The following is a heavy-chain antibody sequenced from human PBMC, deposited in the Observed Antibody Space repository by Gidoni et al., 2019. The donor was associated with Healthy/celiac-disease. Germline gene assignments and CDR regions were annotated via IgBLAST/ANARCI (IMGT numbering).Heavy chain of an antibody. D-gene: IGHD3-10*01. Sequence: EVQLVESGGGLVQPGRSLRLSCAASGFTFDDYAMHWVRQAPGTGLEWVSGISWNGGSIGYADAVKGRFTSSRDNAKNSLYLQMNSLRAEDTALYYCAKDRSPYYYGSWSYWGDAFDIWGQGTMVTVSS. V-gene: IGHV3-9*01. CDR1: GFTFDDYA. J-gene: IGHJ3*02. CDR3: AKDRSPYYYGSWSYWGDAFDI. CDR2: ISWNGGSI.